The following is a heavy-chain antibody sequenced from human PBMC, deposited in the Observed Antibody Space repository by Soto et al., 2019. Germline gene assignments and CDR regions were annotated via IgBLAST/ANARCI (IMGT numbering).Heavy chain of an antibody. CDR2: INEDGSEK. CDR3: AKGGHLDD. V-gene: IGHV3-7*01. J-gene: IGHJ4*02. Sequence: EVQLVESGGGLVQPGGSLRLSCGASGFTFSSYWMSWVRQAPGKGLEWVSNINEDGSEKHYVDSVKGRFTISRDNAKNSLYLQMSSLRVDDAAVYYCAKGGHLDDWGQGTLVTICS. CDR1: GFTFSSYW. D-gene: IGHD3-16*01.